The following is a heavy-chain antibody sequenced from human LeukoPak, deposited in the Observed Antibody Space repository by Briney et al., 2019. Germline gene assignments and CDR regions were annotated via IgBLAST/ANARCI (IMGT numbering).Heavy chain of an antibody. CDR2: IIPIFGTA. CDR3: ARGYCSGGSCYSWFDP. Sequence: ASVKVSCKASGGTFSSYAISWVRQAPGQGLEWMGGIIPIFGTANYAQRFQGRVTITADKSTSTAYMELSSLRSEDTAVYYCARGYCSGGSCYSWFDPWGQGTLVTVSS. V-gene: IGHV1-69*06. CDR1: GGTFSSYA. J-gene: IGHJ5*02. D-gene: IGHD2-15*01.